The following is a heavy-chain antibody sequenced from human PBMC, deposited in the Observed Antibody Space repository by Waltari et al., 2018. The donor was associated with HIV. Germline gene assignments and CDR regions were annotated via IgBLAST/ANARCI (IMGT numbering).Heavy chain of an antibody. V-gene: IGHV4-4*02. J-gene: IGHJ3*02. D-gene: IGHD4-17*01. CDR2: ISQSGIT. CDR1: GGSVSSDNW. Sequence: QVQLQESGPGLVQPSGTLSLTCDVSGGSVSSDNWWSWVRQPPGEGLEWIGEISQSGITNYSPSLKSRVTISIDKSRNQFSLKLNSVTAADTAVYYCAREATSVTTSGGFDIWGQGTVVTVSS. CDR3: AREATSVTTSGGFDI.